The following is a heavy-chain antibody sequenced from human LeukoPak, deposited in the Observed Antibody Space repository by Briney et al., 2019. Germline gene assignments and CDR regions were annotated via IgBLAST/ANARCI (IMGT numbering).Heavy chain of an antibody. CDR3: ASRSMASDY. J-gene: IGHJ4*02. CDR1: GFTFSKFG. V-gene: IGHV3-30*03. CDR2: ISDDGRNK. D-gene: IGHD2/OR15-2a*01. Sequence: GGSLRLSCAASGFTFSKFGMHWVRQAPGKGLEWVALISDDGRNKYYADSVKGRFTISRDNSKTTLYLQMSSLRAEDTAVYYCASRSMASDYWGQGTLVTVSS.